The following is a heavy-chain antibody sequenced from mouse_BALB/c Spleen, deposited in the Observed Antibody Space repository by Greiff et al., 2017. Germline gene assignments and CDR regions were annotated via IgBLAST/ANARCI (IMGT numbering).Heavy chain of an antibody. CDR2: ISSGSSTI. D-gene: IGHD2-3*01. Sequence: EVQRVESGGGLVQPGGSRKLSCAASGFTFSSFGMHWVRQASEKGLEWVAYISSGSSTIYYADTMKGRFTISRDNPKNTLFLQMTSLRSEDTAMYYCARWDGYYKCVDYWGQGTTLTVSS. CDR3: ARWDGYYKCVDY. J-gene: IGHJ2*01. CDR1: GFTFSSFG. V-gene: IGHV5-17*02.